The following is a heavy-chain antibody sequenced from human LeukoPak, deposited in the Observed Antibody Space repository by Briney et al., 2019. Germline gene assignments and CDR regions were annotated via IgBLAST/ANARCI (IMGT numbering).Heavy chain of an antibody. CDR2: ISSSGST. D-gene: IGHD3-22*01. J-gene: IGHJ5*02. Sequence: SETLSLTCTVSDDSISSYYWSWIRRPPGKGLEWIGYISSSGSTNYNPSLKSRVTMSVDTSKNQFSLKLNSVTAADTAVYYCARSRDSSGYRNNWFDPWGQGTLVTVSS. CDR1: DDSISSYY. CDR3: ARSRDSSGYRNNWFDP. V-gene: IGHV4-59*01.